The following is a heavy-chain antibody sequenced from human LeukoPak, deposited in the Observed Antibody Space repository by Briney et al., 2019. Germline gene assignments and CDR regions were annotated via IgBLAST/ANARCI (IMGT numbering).Heavy chain of an antibody. V-gene: IGHV3-74*01. D-gene: IGHD2-21*02. CDR3: ARDVSPLLGYNWFDP. Sequence: PGGSLRLSCAASGFTFSSYWMSWVRQAPGKGLVWVSRINSDGSSTSYADSVKGRFTISRDNAKNTLYLQMNSLRAEDTAVYYCARDVSPLLGYNWFDPWGQGTLVTVSS. CDR1: GFTFSSYW. J-gene: IGHJ5*02. CDR2: INSDGSST.